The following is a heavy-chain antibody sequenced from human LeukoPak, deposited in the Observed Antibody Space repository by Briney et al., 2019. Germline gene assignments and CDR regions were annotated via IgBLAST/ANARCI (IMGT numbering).Heavy chain of an antibody. V-gene: IGHV4-4*07. Sequence: SETLSLTCTVSGGSISSYYWSWIRQPAGKGLEWIGRIYTSGSTNYNPSLKSRVTMSVDTSKNQFSLKLSSVTAADAAVYYCATQDIVVVPAAPRCWYFHLWGRGTLVTVSS. CDR2: IYTSGST. J-gene: IGHJ2*01. CDR3: ATQDIVVVPAAPRCWYFHL. CDR1: GGSISSYY. D-gene: IGHD2-2*01.